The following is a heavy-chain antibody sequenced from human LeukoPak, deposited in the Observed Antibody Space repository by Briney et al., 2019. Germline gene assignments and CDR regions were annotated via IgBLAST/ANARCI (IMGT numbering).Heavy chain of an antibody. CDR3: ARFRRRIVATSRASNWFDP. D-gene: IGHD5-12*01. CDR2: IYYSGST. CDR1: GGSISSYY. J-gene: IGHJ5*02. Sequence: PSETLSLTCTVPGGSISSYYWSWIRQPPGKGLEWIGYIYYSGSTNYNPSLKSRVTISVDTSKNQFSLKLSSVTAADTAVYYCARFRRRIVATSRASNWFDPWGQGTLVTVSS. V-gene: IGHV4-59*01.